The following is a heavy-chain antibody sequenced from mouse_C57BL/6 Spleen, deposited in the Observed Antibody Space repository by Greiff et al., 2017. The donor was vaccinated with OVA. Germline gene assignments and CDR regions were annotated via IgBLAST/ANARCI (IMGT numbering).Heavy chain of an antibody. V-gene: IGHV1-55*01. CDR2: IYPGSGST. J-gene: IGHJ4*01. Sequence: QVQLQQPGAELVKPGASVKMSCKASGYTFTSYWITWVKQRPGQGLEWIGDIYPGSGSTNYNEKFKSKATLTVDTSSSTAYMQLSSLTSEDSAVYYCARLGYGRDYAMDYWGQGTSVTVSS. CDR3: ARLGYGRDYAMDY. D-gene: IGHD1-1*01. CDR1: GYTFTSYW.